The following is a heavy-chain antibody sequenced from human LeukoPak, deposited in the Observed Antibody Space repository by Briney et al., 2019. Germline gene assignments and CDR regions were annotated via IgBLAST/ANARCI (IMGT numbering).Heavy chain of an antibody. Sequence: SVKVSCKASGGTFSSYAISWVRQAPGQGLEWMGRIIPILGIANYAQEFQGRVTITADKSTSTAYMELSSLRSEDTAVYYCARRGSGWYRGVAFDIWGQGAVVTVSS. V-gene: IGHV1-69*04. CDR1: GGTFSSYA. CDR2: IIPILGIA. CDR3: ARRGSGWYRGVAFDI. J-gene: IGHJ3*02. D-gene: IGHD6-19*01.